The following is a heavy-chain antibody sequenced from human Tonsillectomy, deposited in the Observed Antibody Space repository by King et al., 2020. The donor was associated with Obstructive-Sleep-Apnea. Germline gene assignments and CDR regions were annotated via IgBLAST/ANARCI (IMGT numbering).Heavy chain of an antibody. J-gene: IGHJ4*02. D-gene: IGHD6-13*01. Sequence: EVQLVESGGGLVQPGGSLRLSCAASGFTFSSYAMSWIRQAPGKGLEWVSAIGGSGGSTYYSDYVKGRFTISRTNSKTTVYLQMNSLRAEDTAVYYCSKPLGSSWYADYWGQGTLVTVSS. CDR2: IGGSGGST. CDR1: GFTFSSYA. V-gene: IGHV3-23*04. CDR3: SKPLGSSWYADY.